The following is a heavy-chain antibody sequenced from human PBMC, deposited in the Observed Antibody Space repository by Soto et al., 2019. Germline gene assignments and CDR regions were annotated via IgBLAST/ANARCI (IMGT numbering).Heavy chain of an antibody. CDR3: AKAIRYCSGGSCSNWFDP. V-gene: IGHV3-30*18. D-gene: IGHD2-15*01. CDR2: ISYDGSNK. CDR1: GFTFSSYG. Sequence: GGSLRLSCAASGFTFSSYGMHWVRQAPGKGLEWVAVISYDGSNKYYADSVKGRFTISRDNSKNTLYLQMNSLRAEDTAVYYCAKAIRYCSGGSCSNWFDPWGQGTLVTVSS. J-gene: IGHJ5*02.